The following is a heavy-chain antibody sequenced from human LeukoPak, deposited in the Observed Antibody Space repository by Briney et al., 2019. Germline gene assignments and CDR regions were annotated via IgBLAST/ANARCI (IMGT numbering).Heavy chain of an antibody. Sequence: PGGSLRLSCVGSGFTFGSYWMSWVRQAPGKGLEWVANIKHGGSDHYYAHSVAGRFTISRDNAKNSLYLEMSSLRAEDAAVYFCVRHPGSYNVLTGYSYYFDYWGQGTLVTVSS. CDR2: IKHGGSDH. V-gene: IGHV3-7*01. D-gene: IGHD3-9*01. J-gene: IGHJ4*02. CDR1: GFTFGSYW. CDR3: VRHPGSYNVLTGYSYYFDY.